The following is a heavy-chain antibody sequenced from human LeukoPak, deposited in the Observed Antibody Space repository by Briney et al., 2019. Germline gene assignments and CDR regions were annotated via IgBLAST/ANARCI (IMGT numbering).Heavy chain of an antibody. CDR1: GFAFHNYW. V-gene: IGHV3-7*01. J-gene: IGHJ4*02. D-gene: IGHD2-15*01. CDR3: ARVGRSGAPVDY. Sequence: GGSLRLSCAASGFAFHNYWMSWVRQAPGKGLEGVANIKVDGSEKYYVDSVKGRFTISRDNAKNSLYLQMNSLRAEDTAVYYCARVGRSGAPVDYWGQGTLVTVSS. CDR2: IKVDGSEK.